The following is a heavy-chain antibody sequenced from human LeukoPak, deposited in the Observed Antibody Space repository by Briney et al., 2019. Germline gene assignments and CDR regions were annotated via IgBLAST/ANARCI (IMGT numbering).Heavy chain of an antibody. CDR2: IASDGSST. CDR3: AKPGSSSFYYYGMDV. D-gene: IGHD1-14*01. V-gene: IGHV3-74*01. CDR1: GFTFSSYW. J-gene: IGHJ6*02. Sequence: GGSLRLSCAASGFTFSSYWMNWVRQAPGKGLVWVSRIASDGSSTTYADSVKGRFSISRDNAKNTLYLQMNCLRVEDTTVYYCAKPGSSSFYYYGMDVWGQGTTVTVSS.